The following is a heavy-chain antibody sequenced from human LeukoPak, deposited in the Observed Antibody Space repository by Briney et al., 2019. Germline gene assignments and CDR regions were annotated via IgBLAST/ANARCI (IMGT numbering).Heavy chain of an antibody. CDR2: IYYSGST. Sequence: SETLSLTCTVSCDSISSSSYYWGWIRQPPGKGLEWIGSIYYSGSTHYNPSLKSRVNISVDTSKNQFSLKLNSVTAADTAVYYCARQADFALVEMATIMFDHWGQGTLVTVSS. D-gene: IGHD5-24*01. J-gene: IGHJ4*02. CDR1: CDSISSSSYY. V-gene: IGHV4-39*01. CDR3: ARQADFALVEMATIMFDH.